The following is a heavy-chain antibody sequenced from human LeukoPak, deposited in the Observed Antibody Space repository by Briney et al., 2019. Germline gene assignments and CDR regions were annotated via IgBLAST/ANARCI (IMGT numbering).Heavy chain of an antibody. Sequence: GGSLRLSCAASGFTFNTYWMNWVRQAPGKGLEWVANIKQDGSDKYYVDSVKGRSTISRDNAKNSLYLQMNSLRAEDTAVYYCARRRDSGSLQHFDYWGQGTLVTVSS. CDR1: GFTFNTYW. D-gene: IGHD1-26*01. CDR2: IKQDGSDK. CDR3: ARRRDSGSLQHFDY. J-gene: IGHJ4*02. V-gene: IGHV3-7*03.